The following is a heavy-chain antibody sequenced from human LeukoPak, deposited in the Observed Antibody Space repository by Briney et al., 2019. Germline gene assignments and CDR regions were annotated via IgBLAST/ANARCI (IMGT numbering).Heavy chain of an antibody. J-gene: IGHJ3*02. V-gene: IGHV3-23*01. CDR1: GFTFSSYA. CDR2: ISGSGGST. Sequence: GGSLRLSCAASGFTFSSYAMSWVRQAPGKGLEWVSAISGSGGSTYYADSVKGRFTISRDNSKNTLYLQMNSLRAEDTAVYYCAKGVALGYCSSTSCPGAFDIWGQGTMVTVSS. D-gene: IGHD2-2*01. CDR3: AKGVALGYCSSTSCPGAFDI.